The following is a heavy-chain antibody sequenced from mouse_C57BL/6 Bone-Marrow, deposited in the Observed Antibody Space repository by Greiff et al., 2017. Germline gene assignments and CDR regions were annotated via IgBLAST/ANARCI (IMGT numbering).Heavy chain of an antibody. CDR1: GYTFTDYE. J-gene: IGHJ1*03. V-gene: IGHV1-15*01. CDR2: IDPETGGT. CDR3: TRGNYYGSSYWYFDV. D-gene: IGHD1-1*01. Sequence: LQESGAELVRPGASVTLSCKASGYTFTDYEMHWVKQTPVHGLEWIGAIDPETGGTAYNQKFKGKAILTADKSSSTAYMELRSLTSEASAVYYCTRGNYYGSSYWYFDVWGTGTTVTVSS.